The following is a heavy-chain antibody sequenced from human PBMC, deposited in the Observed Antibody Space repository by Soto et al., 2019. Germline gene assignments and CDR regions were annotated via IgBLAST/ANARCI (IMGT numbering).Heavy chain of an antibody. J-gene: IGHJ5*02. CDR1: GGSISSSSY. CDR3: ARAYYDRSGYAVDP. V-gene: IGHV4-39*01. Sequence: PSETLSLTCTVSGGSISSSSYWGWIRQPPGKGLEWIGSIYSTGNAYYNPSLKSRVSISADTSKNQFSLKLTSVTAADTAVYYCARAYYDRSGYAVDPWGQGTLVTVSS. D-gene: IGHD3-22*01. CDR2: IYSTGNA.